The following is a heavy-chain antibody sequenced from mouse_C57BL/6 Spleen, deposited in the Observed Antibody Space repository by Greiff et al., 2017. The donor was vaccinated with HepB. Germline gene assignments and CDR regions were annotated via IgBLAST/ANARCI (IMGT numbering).Heavy chain of an antibody. CDR2: IDPEDGDT. J-gene: IGHJ4*01. V-gene: IGHV14-2*01. CDR1: GSNIKDYY. D-gene: IGHD1-2*01. CDR3: ARRGYYGGVDY. Sequence: EVQLHQPGAELVKPGASVKLSCTASGSNIKDYYMHWVKQRTEQGLEWIGRIDPEDGDTKYAPKFQGKATITADKSSNTAYLQLSSLTSEDTAVYYCARRGYYGGVDYWGQGTSVTGSS.